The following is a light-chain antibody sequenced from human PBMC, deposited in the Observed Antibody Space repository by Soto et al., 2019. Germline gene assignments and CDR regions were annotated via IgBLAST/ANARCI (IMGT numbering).Light chain of an antibody. CDR3: QQYNSYPRT. J-gene: IGKJ1*01. V-gene: IGKV1-5*01. CDR2: DGS. CDR1: QNINSW. Sequence: DIQMTQSPSTLAASVGDRVTITCRASQNINSWLAWYQQKPGKAPKLLIYDGSFLESGVPSRFSGSASGTEFTLSISSLQPDDFATYYCQQYNSYPRTVGLGTKVDIK.